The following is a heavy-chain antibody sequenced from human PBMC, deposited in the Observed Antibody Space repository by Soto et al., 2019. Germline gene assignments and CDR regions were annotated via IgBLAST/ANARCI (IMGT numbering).Heavy chain of an antibody. CDR2: IYYSGST. D-gene: IGHD3-22*01. CDR1: GGSISSSSYY. J-gene: IGHJ3*02. CDR3: ARRKPPVVVVITTWGDAFDI. Sequence: SETLSLTCTVSGGSISSSSYYWGWIRQPPGKGLEWIGSIYYSGSTYYNPSLKSRVTISVDTSKNQFSLKLSSVTAADTAVYYCARRKPPVVVVITTWGDAFDIWGQGTMVTVSS. V-gene: IGHV4-39*01.